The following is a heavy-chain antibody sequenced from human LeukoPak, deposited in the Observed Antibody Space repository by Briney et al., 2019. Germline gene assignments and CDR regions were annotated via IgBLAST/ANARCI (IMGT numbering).Heavy chain of an antibody. D-gene: IGHD2-2*01. J-gene: IGHJ2*01. CDR3: VRHDYDTSWGLDWFFDL. V-gene: IGHV4-59*08. CDR2: IYYNGRT. Sequence: SETLSLTCTVSGDSIRSYYWSWIRQSPGKGLEWIAYIYYNGRTDSNPSLKSRVTMSLDMSKNQLSLKLNSVTAADTAVYYCVRHDYDTSWGLDWFFDLWGRGTLVIVSS. CDR1: GDSIRSYY.